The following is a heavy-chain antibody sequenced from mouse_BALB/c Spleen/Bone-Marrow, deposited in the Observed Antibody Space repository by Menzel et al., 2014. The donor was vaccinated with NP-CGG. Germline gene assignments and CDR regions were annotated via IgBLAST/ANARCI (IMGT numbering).Heavy chain of an antibody. CDR1: GFNIXDTH. V-gene: IGHV14-3*02. CDR3: ARLDLFAY. J-gene: IGHJ3*01. Sequence: VQLQQSGAELVKPGASVKLSCTASGFNIXDTHMHWVKQRPEQGLEWIGRIDPANGNTKYDPKFQGKATITADTSSNTAYLQLSSLTSGDTAVYYGARLDLFAYWGQGTLVTVSA. CDR2: IDPANGNT.